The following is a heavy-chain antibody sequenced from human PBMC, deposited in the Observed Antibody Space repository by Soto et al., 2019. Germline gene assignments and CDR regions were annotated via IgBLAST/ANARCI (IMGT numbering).Heavy chain of an antibody. CDR2: IYYSGST. CDR3: ARGGTGTTFWFDP. D-gene: IGHD1-7*01. V-gene: IGHV4-30-4*01. Sequence: SETLSLTCTVSGGSISSGDYYWSWIRQPPGKGLEWIGYIYYSGSTYYNPSLKSRVTISVDTSKNQFSLKLSSVTAADTAVYYCARGGTGTTFWFDPWGQGTLVTVSS. J-gene: IGHJ5*02. CDR1: GGSISSGDYY.